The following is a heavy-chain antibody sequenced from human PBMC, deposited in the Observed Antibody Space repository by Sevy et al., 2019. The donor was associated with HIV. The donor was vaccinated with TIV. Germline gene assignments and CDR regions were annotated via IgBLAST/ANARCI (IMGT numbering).Heavy chain of an antibody. CDR2: IIPIFGTP. V-gene: IGHV1-69*13. J-gene: IGHJ3*02. D-gene: IGHD7-27*01. Sequence: ASVQVSCKASGDTFSTYGLSWVRQAPGQGLEWMGGIIPIFGTPNYAQKFQGRVTITADESASTAYMELSSLRSEDTALYYCAGEGGVATTGDHDAFDIWGHGTLVTVSS. CDR3: AGEGGVATTGDHDAFDI. CDR1: GDTFSTYG.